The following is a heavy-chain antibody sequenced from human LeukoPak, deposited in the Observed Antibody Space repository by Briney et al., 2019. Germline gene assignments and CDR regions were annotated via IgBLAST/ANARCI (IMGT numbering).Heavy chain of an antibody. CDR1: GYTFTGYY. D-gene: IGHD6-19*01. J-gene: IGHJ4*02. V-gene: IGHV1-2*02. CDR3: ARTMVAGSNSGFDY. CDR2: INPNSGGT. Sequence: ASVKVSCKASGYTFTGYYMHWVRQAPGQGLEWMGWINPNSGGTNYAQKFQGRVTMTRDTSISTAYMEPSRLRSDDTAVYYCARTMVAGSNSGFDYWGQGTLVTVSS.